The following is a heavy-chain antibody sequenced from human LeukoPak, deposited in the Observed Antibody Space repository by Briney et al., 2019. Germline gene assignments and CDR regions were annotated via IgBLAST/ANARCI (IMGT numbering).Heavy chain of an antibody. J-gene: IGHJ4*02. V-gene: IGHV4-4*07. D-gene: IGHD2-15*01. CDR1: GGSISSYY. CDR2: IYTSGST. CDR3: ARILRYCSGGSCYSYSDY. Sequence: SETLSLTCTVSGGSISSYYWSWIRQPAGKGLEWIGRIYTSGSTNYNPSLKSRVTMSVDTSKNQFSLKLSSVTAADTAVYYCARILRYCSGGSCYSYSDYWGQGTLVTVSS.